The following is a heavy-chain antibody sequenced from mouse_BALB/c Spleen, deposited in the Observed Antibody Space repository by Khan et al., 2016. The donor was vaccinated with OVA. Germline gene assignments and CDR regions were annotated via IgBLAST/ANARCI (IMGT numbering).Heavy chain of an antibody. CDR3: AHYTYDPRYFDF. V-gene: IGHV14-3*02. D-gene: IGHD1-2*01. CDR2: IAPAYGNA. J-gene: IGHJ1*01. Sequence: VQLKQSGAELVKPGASVKLSCTASGYNIRDNYIHWVKQRPEQGLEWIGWIAPAYGNAKYDPKFQGKVTISADTSSNTAYLQVSSLTSEDSAGYCCAHYTYDPRYFDFWGAGTTVTVSS. CDR1: GYNIRDNY.